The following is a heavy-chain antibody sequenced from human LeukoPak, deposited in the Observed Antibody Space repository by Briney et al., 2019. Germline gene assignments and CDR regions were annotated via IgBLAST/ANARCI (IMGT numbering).Heavy chain of an antibody. CDR1: GFTFSSYA. D-gene: IGHD6-19*01. J-gene: IGHJ4*02. Sequence: GGSLRLSCAASGFTFSSYAMSWVRQAPGKGLEWVSAISGSGGSTYYADSVKGRFTISRDNSKNTLYLQMNSLRAEDTAVYYCARAEQWLPINYWGQGTLVTVSS. CDR2: ISGSGGST. CDR3: ARAEQWLPINY. V-gene: IGHV3-23*01.